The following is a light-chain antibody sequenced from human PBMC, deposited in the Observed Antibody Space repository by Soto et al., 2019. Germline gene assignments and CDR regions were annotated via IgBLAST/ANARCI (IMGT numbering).Light chain of an antibody. CDR2: AAS. J-gene: IGKJ1*01. CDR1: QSVGRNY. CDR3: QQYDTSPWA. Sequence: EIEMTQFPGTLSLSLGERATLSCRASQSVGRNYVAWYQQKPGQAPRVIIYAASNMDSGIPDRFSGSGSGSDFTLTISSLEPEDFATYYCQQYDTSPWAFGQGTKLEIK. V-gene: IGKV3-20*01.